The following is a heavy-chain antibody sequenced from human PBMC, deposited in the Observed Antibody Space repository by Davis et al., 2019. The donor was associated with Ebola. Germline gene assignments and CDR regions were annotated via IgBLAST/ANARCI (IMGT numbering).Heavy chain of an antibody. Sequence: GESLKISCAASGFTFSSYSMNWVRQAPGKGLEWVSYISSSSSTIYYADSVKGRFTISRDNAENRVYLLMNNLRAEDTAVYYCARAGDYRFSYWGQGALVTVSS. CDR2: ISSSSSTI. CDR1: GFTFSSYS. D-gene: IGHD4-17*01. V-gene: IGHV3-48*04. CDR3: ARAGDYRFSY. J-gene: IGHJ4*02.